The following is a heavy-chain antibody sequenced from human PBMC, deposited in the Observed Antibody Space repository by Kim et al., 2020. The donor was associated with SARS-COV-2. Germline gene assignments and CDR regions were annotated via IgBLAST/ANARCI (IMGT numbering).Heavy chain of an antibody. V-gene: IGHV3-30*18. CDR1: GFTFSSYG. D-gene: IGHD2-15*01. Sequence: GGSLRLSCAASGFTFSSYGMHWVRQAPGKGLEWVAVISYDGSNKYYADSVKGRFTISRDNSKNTLYLQMNSLRAEDTAVYYCAKDRDLVGGIDGGWDYWGQGTLVTVSS. J-gene: IGHJ4*02. CDR2: ISYDGSNK. CDR3: AKDRDLVGGIDGGWDY.